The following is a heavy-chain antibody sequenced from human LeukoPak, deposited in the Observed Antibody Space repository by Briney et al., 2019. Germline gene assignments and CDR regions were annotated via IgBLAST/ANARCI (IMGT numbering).Heavy chain of an antibody. J-gene: IGHJ4*02. CDR3: AKGGKWDVTPFDY. CDR2: ISGVGGST. Sequence: GGSLRLSCAASGFTFTSYSMNWVRQGPGKGLEWVSNISGVGGSTYYADSVKGRFTISRDNSKNTLYLQVNSLRAEDTAVYYCAKGGKWDVTPFDYWGQGTLVTVSS. D-gene: IGHD1-26*01. V-gene: IGHV3-23*01. CDR1: GFTFTSYS.